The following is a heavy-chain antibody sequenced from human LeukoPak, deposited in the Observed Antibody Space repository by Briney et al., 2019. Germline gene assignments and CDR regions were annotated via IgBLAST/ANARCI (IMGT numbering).Heavy chain of an antibody. D-gene: IGHD5-24*01. CDR2: TYYRSKRYN. V-gene: IGHV6-1*01. CDR1: GDSVSSNSAA. J-gene: IGHJ3*01. Sequence: SQTLSLTCAISGDSVSSNSAAWNWIRQSPSRGLEWLGSTYYRSKRYNDYAVSVKSRITVNPDTSKNQLSLQLNSVTPEDTAVYYCARGGQGDGYSADEAFDLWGQGTMVTVSS. CDR3: ARGGQGDGYSADEAFDL.